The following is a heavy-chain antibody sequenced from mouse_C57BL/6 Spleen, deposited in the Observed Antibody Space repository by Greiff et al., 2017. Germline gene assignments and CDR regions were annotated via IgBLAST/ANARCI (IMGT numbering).Heavy chain of an antibody. V-gene: IGHV1-39*01. D-gene: IGHD2-12*01. CDR3: ARRSYDADGYYAMDY. CDR2: INPNYGTT. J-gene: IGHJ4*01. Sequence: VHVKQSGPELVKPGASVKISCKASGYSFTDYNMNWVKQSNGKSLEWIGVINPNYGTTSYNQKFKGKATLTVDQSSSTAYMQLNSLTSEDSAVYYCARRSYDADGYYAMDYWGKGTSVTVSS. CDR1: GYSFTDYN.